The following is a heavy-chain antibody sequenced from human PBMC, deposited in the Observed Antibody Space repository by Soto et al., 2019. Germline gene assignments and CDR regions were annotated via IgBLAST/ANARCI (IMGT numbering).Heavy chain of an antibody. D-gene: IGHD3-3*01. J-gene: IGHJ6*02. V-gene: IGHV1-46*01. CDR1: GYTFASYY. CDR2: INPSGGST. Sequence: ASVKVSCKASGYTFASYYMHWVRQAPGQGLEWMGIINPSGGSTSYAQKFQGRVTMTRDTSTSTVYMELSSLRSEDTAVYYCARGYDFWSGYYKDTYGMDVWGQGTTVTVSS. CDR3: ARGYDFWSGYYKDTYGMDV.